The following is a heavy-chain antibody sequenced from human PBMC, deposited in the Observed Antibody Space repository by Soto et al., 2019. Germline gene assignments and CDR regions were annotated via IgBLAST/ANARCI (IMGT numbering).Heavy chain of an antibody. CDR1: GFSLSTSGMG. V-gene: IGHV2-5*01. J-gene: IGHJ4*02. CDR3: AHTFDFWSGYYHGFDY. D-gene: IGHD3-3*01. CDR2: IYWNDDK. Sequence: SGPTLVNPTQTLTLTCTFSGFSLSTSGMGVAWIRQPPGKALEWLALIYWNDDKRYSPSLKSRFTVTKDTSKNQVVLTMTNMEPLDTATYYCAHTFDFWSGYYHGFDYWGQGTLVTVSS.